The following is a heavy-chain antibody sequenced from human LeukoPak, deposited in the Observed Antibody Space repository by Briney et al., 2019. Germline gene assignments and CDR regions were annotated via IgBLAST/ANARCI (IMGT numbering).Heavy chain of an antibody. CDR3: ARDRDTTGNYYDAFDV. CDR2: ISTSGGDT. CDR1: GFTFTTYA. Sequence: PGGSLRLSCAASGFTFTTYALAWVRQAPGKGLEWVSAISTSGGDTYYAASVKGRITISRDNTQNTLYLEMNRLRAEDTAVYYCARDRDTTGNYYDAFDVWGQGTMVTVSS. D-gene: IGHD3-22*01. V-gene: IGHV3-23*01. J-gene: IGHJ3*01.